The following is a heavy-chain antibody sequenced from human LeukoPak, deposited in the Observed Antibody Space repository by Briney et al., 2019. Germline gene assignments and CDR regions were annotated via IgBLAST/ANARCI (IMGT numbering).Heavy chain of an antibody. J-gene: IGHJ4*02. V-gene: IGHV1-2*02. Sequence: ASVKVSCKASGYTFTGYYIHWVRQAPGQGLEWMGWINPDSGVTNCAQKFQGRVTMTRDTSIRTAYMELSRLTSDDTAVYYCARFRSRSSWYIPPFDFWGQGTLVTVSS. CDR3: ARFRSRSSWYIPPFDF. CDR1: GYTFTGYY. D-gene: IGHD6-13*01. CDR2: INPDSGVT.